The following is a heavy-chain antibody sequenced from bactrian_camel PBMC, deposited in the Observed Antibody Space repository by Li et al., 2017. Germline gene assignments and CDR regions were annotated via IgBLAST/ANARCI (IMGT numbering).Heavy chain of an antibody. V-gene: IGHV3S53*01. CDR2: IASDGTK. D-gene: IGHD1*01. CDR3: AADSPPRYYSDPLGDLKEVDFRY. CDR1: GDTYSSIC. J-gene: IGHJ6*01. Sequence: QVQLVESGGGSVQAGGSLRLSCAASGDTYSSICMGWFRQAPRKEREEVAAIASDGTKNYADSVKGRFIISQDSAKNTLYLQMSGLKPEDTGLYYCAADSPPRYYSDPLGDLKEVDFRYWGQGTQVTVS.